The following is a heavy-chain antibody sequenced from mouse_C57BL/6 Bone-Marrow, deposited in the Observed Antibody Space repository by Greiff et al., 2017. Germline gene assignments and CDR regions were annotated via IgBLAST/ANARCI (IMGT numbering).Heavy chain of an antibody. J-gene: IGHJ2*01. V-gene: IGHV1-55*01. Sequence: VQLQQPGAELVKPGASVKLSCKASGYTFTSYWMHWVKQRPGQGLEWIGDIYPGSGSTNYNEKFKSKATLTVDTSSSTAYMQLSSLTSEDSAVYYCARYTVGDFDYWGQGTTLTVSS. CDR2: IYPGSGST. D-gene: IGHD1-1*01. CDR3: ARYTVGDFDY. CDR1: GYTFTSYW.